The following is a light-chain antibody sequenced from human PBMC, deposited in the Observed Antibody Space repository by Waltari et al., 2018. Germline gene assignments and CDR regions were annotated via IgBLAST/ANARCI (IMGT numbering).Light chain of an antibody. CDR3: QQYDSIPYT. CDR1: QSLLYNSNNKNY. V-gene: IGKV4-1*01. CDR2: WAS. Sequence: DIVMTQSPHSLAVSLGERATINCKPSQSLLYNSNNKNYLAWYQLKPGQPPRLLMYWASTREAGVPDRCSGSGSGTDFTLAISSLQGEDVAVYYCQQYDSIPYTFGQGTKLEIK. J-gene: IGKJ2*01.